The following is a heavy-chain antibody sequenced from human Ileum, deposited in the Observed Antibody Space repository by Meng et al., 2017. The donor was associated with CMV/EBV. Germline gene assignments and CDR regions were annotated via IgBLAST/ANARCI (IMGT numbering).Heavy chain of an antibody. CDR1: GFVFSDYY. CDR3: ATDGTDSNPHY. J-gene: IGHJ4*02. D-gene: IGHD1-1*01. V-gene: IGHV3-11*04. CDR2: ISGSGSSV. Sequence: LSCAAYGFVFSDYYVRWVRRAAGKGLEWISYISGSGSSVYYGDSVRGRFTISRDNAKNLLYLQMSSLRADDTAVYYCATDGTDSNPHYWGQGTLVTVSS.